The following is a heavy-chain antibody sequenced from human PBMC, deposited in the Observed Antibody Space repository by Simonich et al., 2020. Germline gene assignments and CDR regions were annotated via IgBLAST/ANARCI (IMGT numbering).Heavy chain of an antibody. CDR3: ARHYYGDYYFDY. D-gene: IGHD4-17*01. Sequence: EVQLVESGGGLVQPGGSLRLSCAASGFTFSSYEMNWVRQAPGKGLGWGSYISSSGSTIDYADSVKGRVTISRDNAKNSLYLQMNSLRAEDTAVYYCARHYYGDYYFDYWGQGTLVTVSS. J-gene: IGHJ4*02. V-gene: IGHV3-48*03. CDR2: ISSSGSTI. CDR1: GFTFSSYE.